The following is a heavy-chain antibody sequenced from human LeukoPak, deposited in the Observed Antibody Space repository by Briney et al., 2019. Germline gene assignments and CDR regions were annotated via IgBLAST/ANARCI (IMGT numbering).Heavy chain of an antibody. CDR2: INPNSGGT. CDR3: ARDLIPIAVARPNPAFYFDY. CDR1: GYTFTGYY. Sequence: GASVTVSCKASGYTFTGYYMHWVRQAPGQGLEWMGWINPNSGGTNYAQKFQGWVTMTRDTPISTAYMELSRLRSDDTAVYYCARDLIPIAVARPNPAFYFDYWGQGTLVTVSS. J-gene: IGHJ4*02. V-gene: IGHV1-2*04. D-gene: IGHD6-19*01.